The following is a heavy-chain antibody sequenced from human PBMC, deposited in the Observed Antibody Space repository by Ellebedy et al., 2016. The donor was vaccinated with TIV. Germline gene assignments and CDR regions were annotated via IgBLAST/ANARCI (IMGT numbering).Heavy chain of an antibody. CDR3: ARAAQVELTGAGGF. D-gene: IGHD1-26*01. CDR1: GYTFPTFS. J-gene: IGHJ4*02. Sequence: ASVKVSXXASGYTFPTFSMHWVRQAPGQSLEWMGWINIGNGNIKYSQKFQGRVTITKDTSTSTVYLVLSSLISEDTAVYYCARAAQVELTGAGGFWGQGTRVTVSS. V-gene: IGHV1-3*04. CDR2: INIGNGNI.